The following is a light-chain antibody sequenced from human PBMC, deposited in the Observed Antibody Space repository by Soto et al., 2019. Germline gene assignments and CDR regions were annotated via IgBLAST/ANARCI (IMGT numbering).Light chain of an antibody. CDR3: QQYDNWPWT. Sequence: EIVMTQSPSTLSVSPGGRATLSCRASQSIGDTLAWYQLKPGHAPRLLIYRASSMVTGFPARFSGSGSGTDFTLTSSSLQTDDFEVYYCQQYDNWPWTFGQGTKVEIK. V-gene: IGKV3-15*01. CDR2: RAS. J-gene: IGKJ1*01. CDR1: QSIGDT.